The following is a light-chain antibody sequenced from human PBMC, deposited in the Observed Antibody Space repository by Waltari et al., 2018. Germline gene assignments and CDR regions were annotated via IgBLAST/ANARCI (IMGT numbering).Light chain of an antibody. CDR2: YSN. V-gene: IGLV1-44*01. CDR3: SVWDDSLNGVI. Sequence: QSVLTQPPSASGTPGQRVTISCSGGSSNIGRNTVNWYQPVPGTAPKLLIYYSNQRPSGVPDRFSGSTSGTSASLAISGLQSEDEATYYCSVWDDSLNGVIFGGGTNLAVL. J-gene: IGLJ2*01. CDR1: SSNIGRNT.